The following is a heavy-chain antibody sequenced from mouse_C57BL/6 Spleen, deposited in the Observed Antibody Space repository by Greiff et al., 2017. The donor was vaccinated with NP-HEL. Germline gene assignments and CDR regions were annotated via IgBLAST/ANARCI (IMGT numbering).Heavy chain of an antibody. CDR1: GYTFTSYW. D-gene: IGHD3-3*01. V-gene: IGHV1-69*01. J-gene: IGHJ4*01. CDR3: ARWTPYYAMDY. CDR2: IDPSDSYT. Sequence: VQLQQPGAELVMPGASVKLSCKASGYTFTSYWMHWVKQRPGQGLEWIGEIDPSDSYTNYNQKLKGKSTLTVDKSSSTAYMQLSSLTSEESAVYYCARWTPYYAMDYWGQGTSVTVSS.